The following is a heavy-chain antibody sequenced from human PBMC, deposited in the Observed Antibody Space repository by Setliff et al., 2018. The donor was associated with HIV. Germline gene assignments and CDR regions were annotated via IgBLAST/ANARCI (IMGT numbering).Heavy chain of an antibody. CDR3: ARDSRGSGNFDF. V-gene: IGHV4-4*08. D-gene: IGHD3-10*01. J-gene: IGHJ4*02. CDR1: GVSSSSYH. CDR2: VDTRGYA. Sequence: NLSAPLSLTCTVSGVSSSSYHWRWLRQSPEKGLEWIGYVDTRGYAYYNPFFESRGTISRDMSKNQFSLRLTSVTAADTAVYYCARDSRGSGNFDFWGQGTLVTVSS.